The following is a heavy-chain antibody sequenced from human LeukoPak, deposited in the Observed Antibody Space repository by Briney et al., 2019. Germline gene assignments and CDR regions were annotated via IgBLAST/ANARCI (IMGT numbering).Heavy chain of an antibody. D-gene: IGHD6-13*01. V-gene: IGHV3-30*02. CDR1: GFTFSNHG. Sequence: GGSLRLSCAASGFTFSNHGMHWVRQAPGKGLEWVALIWSDGSNKNYADSVKGRFTISRDNSQNTAYLQMNSLRAEDTAVYYCAKSGIAAADYWYFDLWGRGTLVTVSS. CDR3: AKSGIAAADYWYFDL. CDR2: IWSDGSNK. J-gene: IGHJ2*01.